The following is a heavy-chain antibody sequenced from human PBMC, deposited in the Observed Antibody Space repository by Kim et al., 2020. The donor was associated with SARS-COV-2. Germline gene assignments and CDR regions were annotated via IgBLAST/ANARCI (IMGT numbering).Heavy chain of an antibody. CDR2: ISGSGGST. Sequence: GGSLRLSCAASGFTFSSYAMSWVRQAPGKRLEWVSAISGSGGSTYYADSVKGRFTISRDNSKNTLYLQMNSLRAEDTAVYYCAKTQYSSPTGGWWGQGTLVTVSS. CDR3: AKTQYSSPTGGW. J-gene: IGHJ4*02. CDR1: GFTFSSYA. D-gene: IGHD6-6*01. V-gene: IGHV3-23*01.